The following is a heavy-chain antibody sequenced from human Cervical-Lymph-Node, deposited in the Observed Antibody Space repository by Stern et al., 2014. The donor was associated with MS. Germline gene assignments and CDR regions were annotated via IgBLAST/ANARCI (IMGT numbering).Heavy chain of an antibody. CDR3: ARDGRVWYADC. J-gene: IGHJ4*02. CDR2: IWHDGSDK. V-gene: IGHV3-33*01. CDR1: GFTFNTYA. D-gene: IGHD6-19*01. Sequence: HVQLMQSGGGVVQPGGSLRLSCEASGFTFNTYAMHWVRPATGQGLEWVAVIWHDGSDKYYADTVKGRFTISRDNSKNTLYLQMDSLRVDDTAVYYCARDGRVWYADCWGQGTLVTFSS.